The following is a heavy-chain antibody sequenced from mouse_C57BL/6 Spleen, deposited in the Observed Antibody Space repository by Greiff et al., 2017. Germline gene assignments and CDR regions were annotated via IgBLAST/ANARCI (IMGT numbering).Heavy chain of an antibody. CDR1: GYTFTDYP. V-gene: IGHV1-67*01. J-gene: IGHJ1*03. CDR3: ARITAVIYWYFDV. CDR2: ISTYYGYS. Sequence: QVQLQQSGPELVRPGVSVKISCKGFGYTFTDYPLHRVKQSHAKSLEWIGVISTYYGYSSYNQKFKDKATMTVDKSSRTAYLELARLTSDDSAVDYCARITAVIYWYFDVWGTGTTVTVSS. D-gene: IGHD1-1*01.